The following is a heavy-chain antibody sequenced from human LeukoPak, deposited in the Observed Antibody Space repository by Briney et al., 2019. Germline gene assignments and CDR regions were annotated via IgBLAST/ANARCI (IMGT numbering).Heavy chain of an antibody. CDR3: ARPYSPSSNYYYYYGMDV. D-gene: IGHD6-6*01. CDR2: INSDGSGT. V-gene: IGHV3-74*01. Sequence: GGSLRLSCAAPGFTFGTYWMHWVRQAPGKGLVWVSGINSDGSGTTYADSVKGRFTISRDNAKNTLYLQMSSLRAEDTAVYYCARPYSPSSNYYYYYGMDVWGQGTTVTVSS. J-gene: IGHJ6*02. CDR1: GFTFGTYW.